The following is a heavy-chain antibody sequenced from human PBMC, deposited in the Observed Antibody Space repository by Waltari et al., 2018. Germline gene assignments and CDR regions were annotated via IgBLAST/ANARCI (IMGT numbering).Heavy chain of an antibody. Sequence: QVQLQQWGAGLLKPSETLSLTCAVSGGSFSGYYWSWIRQPPGKGLEWIGEINHSGSTNYNPSLKSRVTISVDTSKNQFSLKLSSVTAADTAVYYCARMKRYCSGGSCPTHFQHWGQGTLVTVSS. CDR1: GGSFSGYY. CDR3: ARMKRYCSGGSCPTHFQH. D-gene: IGHD2-15*01. CDR2: INHSGST. V-gene: IGHV4-34*01. J-gene: IGHJ1*01.